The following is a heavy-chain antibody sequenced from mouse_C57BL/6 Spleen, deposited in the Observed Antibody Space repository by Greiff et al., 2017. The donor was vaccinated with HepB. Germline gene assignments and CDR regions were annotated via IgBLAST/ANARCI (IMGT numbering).Heavy chain of an antibody. D-gene: IGHD1-2*01. Sequence: VQLQQSGTELVKPGASVKLSCKASGYTFTSYWMHWVKQRPGQGLEWIGNINPSNGGTNYNEKFKSKATLTVDKSSSTAYMQLSSLTSEDSAVYYCARSGYYGRYWYFDVWGTGTTVTVSS. CDR2: INPSNGGT. J-gene: IGHJ1*03. V-gene: IGHV1-53*01. CDR1: GYTFTSYW. CDR3: ARSGYYGRYWYFDV.